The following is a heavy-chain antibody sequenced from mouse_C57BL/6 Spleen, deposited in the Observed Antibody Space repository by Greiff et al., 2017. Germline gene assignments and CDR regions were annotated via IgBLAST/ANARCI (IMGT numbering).Heavy chain of an antibody. CDR2: IYPGDGDT. CDR3: AQTAQAIYYAMDY. J-gene: IGHJ4*01. Sequence: VQLQQSGPELVKPGASVKISCKASGYAFSSSWMNWVKQRPGKGLEWIGRIYPGDGDTNYNGKFKGKATLTADKSSSTAYMQLSSLTSEDSAVYFCAQTAQAIYYAMDYWGQGTSVTVSS. V-gene: IGHV1-82*01. CDR1: GYAFSSSW. D-gene: IGHD3-2*02.